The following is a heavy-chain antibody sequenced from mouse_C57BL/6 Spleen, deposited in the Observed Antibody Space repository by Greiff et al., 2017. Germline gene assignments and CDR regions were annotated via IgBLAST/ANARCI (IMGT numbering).Heavy chain of an antibody. CDR2: INPNNGGT. Sequence: VQLQQSGPELVKPGASVKISCKASGYTFTDYYMNWVKQSHGKSLEWIGDINPNNGGTSYNQKFKGKATLTVDKSSSTAYMVLRSLTSEDSAFYYCATSYYGSSSAWFAYWGQGTLVTVSA. CDR3: ATSYYGSSSAWFAY. CDR1: GYTFTDYY. V-gene: IGHV1-26*01. D-gene: IGHD1-1*01. J-gene: IGHJ3*01.